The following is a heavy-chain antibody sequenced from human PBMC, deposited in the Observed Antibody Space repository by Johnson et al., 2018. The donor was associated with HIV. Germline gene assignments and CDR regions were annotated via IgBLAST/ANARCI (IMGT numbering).Heavy chain of an antibody. Sequence: QVQLVESGGGVVQPGRSLRLSCAVSGFTLSSYVMHWVRQAPGKGLEWVAVMSYDGSDKYYADSVKGRFTISRDNSKNTLYLQMNSLSAEDTAVYYCAKDCSSGWWRITKSDAFDIWGQGTMVTVSS. CDR2: MSYDGSDK. CDR3: AKDCSSGWWRITKSDAFDI. D-gene: IGHD6-19*01. CDR1: GFTLSSYV. J-gene: IGHJ3*02. V-gene: IGHV3-30*18.